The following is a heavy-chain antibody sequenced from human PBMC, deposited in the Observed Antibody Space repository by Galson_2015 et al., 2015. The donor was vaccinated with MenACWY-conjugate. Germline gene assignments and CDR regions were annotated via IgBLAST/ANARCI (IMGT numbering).Heavy chain of an antibody. V-gene: IGHV3-23*01. CDR3: AREGREGFCSVGTCYFYDF. CDR1: RFSFSTYA. CDR2: ISGGGTT. D-gene: IGHD2-15*01. J-gene: IGHJ4*02. Sequence: SLRLSCAASRFSFSTYAMSWVRQTPGKGLEWVSTISGGGTTYYAASVKGRFTISRDNSKNTLYLQMNSLRVEDTAVYYCAREGREGFCSVGTCYFYDFWGQGTLVTVSS.